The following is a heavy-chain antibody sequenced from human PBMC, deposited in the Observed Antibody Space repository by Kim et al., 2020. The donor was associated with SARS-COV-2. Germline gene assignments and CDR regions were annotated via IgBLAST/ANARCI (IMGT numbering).Heavy chain of an antibody. Sequence: SVKVSCKASGGTFSSYAISWVRQAPGQGLEWMGGIIPKFGTANYAQKFQGRVMITADKSTSTAYMELSSLRSEDTAVYYCARDEGSGWYSDFDFWGQGTLVTVSS. CDR1: GGTFSSYA. CDR3: ARDEGSGWYSDFDF. J-gene: IGHJ4*02. V-gene: IGHV1-69*06. D-gene: IGHD6-19*01. CDR2: IIPKFGTA.